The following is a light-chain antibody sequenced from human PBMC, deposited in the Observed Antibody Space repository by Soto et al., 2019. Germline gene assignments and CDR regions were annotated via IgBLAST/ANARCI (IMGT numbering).Light chain of an antibody. CDR2: AAS. CDR1: QSIATY. J-gene: IGKJ1*01. Sequence: DIEMTQSPSSLSVSVGDSVTINCRTSQSIATYLNWYQQKPGKAPKLLIYAASSLQSGVPSRFSGSGSGTEFTLTITSLRPDDFATYYCQQSYSTPWTFGQGTKVDTK. V-gene: IGKV1-39*01. CDR3: QQSYSTPWT.